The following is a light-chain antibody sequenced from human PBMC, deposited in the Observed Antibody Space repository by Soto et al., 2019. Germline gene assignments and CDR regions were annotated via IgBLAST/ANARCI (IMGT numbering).Light chain of an antibody. CDR1: QSVNSNY. CDR3: QQRSSWPLT. CDR2: GAS. Sequence: EIVLTQSPGTLSLSPGERATLSCRASQSVNSNYLAWYQQKRGQAPRLLIYGASNRATGIPARFSGSGSGTDFTLTISSLEPEDFAVYFCQQRSSWPLTFGGGTKVDNK. V-gene: IGKV3-11*01. J-gene: IGKJ4*02.